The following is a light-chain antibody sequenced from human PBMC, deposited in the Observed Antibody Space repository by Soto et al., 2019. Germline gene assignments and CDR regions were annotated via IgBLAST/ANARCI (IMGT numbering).Light chain of an antibody. CDR2: EDN. CDR1: RGSLASNS. J-gene: IGLJ3*02. V-gene: IGLV6-57*02. CDR3: QSYDSSNAWV. Sequence: FMLTQPHSVSESPGKTVTISCTGSRGSLASNSVQWYQQRPGSAPTTVIYEDNQRPSGVPDRFSGSIDSSSNSASLTISGLKTEDEADYYCQSYDSSNAWVFGGGTKLTVL.